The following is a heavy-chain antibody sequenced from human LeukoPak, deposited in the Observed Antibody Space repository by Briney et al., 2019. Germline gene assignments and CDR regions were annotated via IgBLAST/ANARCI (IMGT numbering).Heavy chain of an antibody. D-gene: IGHD3-16*01. V-gene: IGHV3-23*01. CDR1: GFTFSSYA. CDR3: AKDRLGGPYFFHY. Sequence: GGSLRLSCASSGFTFSSYAMSWVRQAPGKGLEWVSTIGGTGVRTYYADSVKGRFTISRDNSKNTLYLQINSLRAEDTAVYFCAKDRLGGPYFFHYWGQGALVTVSS. CDR2: IGGTGVRT. J-gene: IGHJ4*02.